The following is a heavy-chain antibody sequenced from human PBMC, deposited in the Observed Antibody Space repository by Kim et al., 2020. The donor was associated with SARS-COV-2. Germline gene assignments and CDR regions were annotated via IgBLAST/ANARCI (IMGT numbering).Heavy chain of an antibody. CDR2: ISWNSGSI. D-gene: IGHD3-3*01. CDR1: GFTFGDYA. CDR3: AKAWSGYYYYYYMDV. J-gene: IGHJ6*03. Sequence: GGSLRLSCAASGFTFGDYAMHWVRQAPGKGLEWVSGISWNSGSIGYADSVKGRFTISRDNAKNSLYLQMNSLRAEDTALYYCAKAWSGYYYYYYMDVWGKGTTVTVSS. V-gene: IGHV3-9*01.